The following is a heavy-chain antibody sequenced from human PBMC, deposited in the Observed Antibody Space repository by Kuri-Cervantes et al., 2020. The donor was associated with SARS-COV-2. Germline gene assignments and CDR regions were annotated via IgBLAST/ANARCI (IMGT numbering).Heavy chain of an antibody. Sequence: ASVKVSCKASGYTLTSYYMHWVRQAPGQGLEWMGIINPSGGSTSYAQKFQGRVTMTRDTSTSTVYMELSNLRSEDTAVYYCAREETGTTRTYYGMDVWGQGTTVTVSS. CDR2: INPSGGST. CDR1: GYTLTSYY. J-gene: IGHJ6*02. V-gene: IGHV1-46*01. CDR3: AREETGTTRTYYGMDV. D-gene: IGHD1-7*01.